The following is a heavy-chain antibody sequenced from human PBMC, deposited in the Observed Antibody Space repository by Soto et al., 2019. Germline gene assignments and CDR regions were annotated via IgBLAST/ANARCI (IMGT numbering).Heavy chain of an antibody. Sequence: QVQLVQSGAEEKKPGASVKVSFKASGYTLTSYAVHWVRQAPGQGLEWMGWINAGNGNTKYSQKFQGRVTITRDTSASTAYMELSSLRSEDTAVYYCARSIVVVTALDYWGQGTLVTVSS. CDR2: INAGNGNT. CDR3: ARSIVVVTALDY. D-gene: IGHD2-21*02. J-gene: IGHJ4*02. V-gene: IGHV1-3*05. CDR1: GYTLTSYA.